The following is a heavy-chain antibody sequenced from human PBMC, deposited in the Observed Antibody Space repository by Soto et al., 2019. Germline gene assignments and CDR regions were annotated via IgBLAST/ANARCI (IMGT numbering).Heavy chain of an antibody. V-gene: IGHV1-2*02. CDR2: MNPNSGDT. CDR1: GYTFTSYG. Sequence: GASVKVSCKASGYTFTSYGISWVRQAPGQGPEWMGWMNPNSGDTKYAQKFQGRVTMTRDTSVRTAFMELNWLKSDDTAVYYCARESGGATATLDYYYFYMDVWGKGTTVTVSS. J-gene: IGHJ6*03. D-gene: IGHD1-26*01. CDR3: ARESGGATATLDYYYFYMDV.